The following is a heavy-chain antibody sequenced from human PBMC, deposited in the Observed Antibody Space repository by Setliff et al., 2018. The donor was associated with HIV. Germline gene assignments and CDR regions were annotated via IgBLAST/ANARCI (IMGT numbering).Heavy chain of an antibody. CDR2: IYYSGNT. CDR1: GGSISSGGYY. Sequence: SETLSLTCTVSGGSISSGGYYWSWIRQHPGKGLEWIGYIYYSGNTYYNPSLKSRVTISADTSRNQFSLTLRSVTAADTAVYYCARLWLHYGDDIPKFDPWGPGTLVTVSS. J-gene: IGHJ5*02. V-gene: IGHV4-31*03. D-gene: IGHD4-17*01. CDR3: ARLWLHYGDDIPKFDP.